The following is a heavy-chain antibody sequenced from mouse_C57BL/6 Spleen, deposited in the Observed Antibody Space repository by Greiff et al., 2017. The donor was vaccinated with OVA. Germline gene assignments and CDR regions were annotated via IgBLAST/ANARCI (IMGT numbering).Heavy chain of an antibody. CDR3: VNYYGSTHFDY. CDR1: GYTFTSYG. D-gene: IGHD1-1*01. J-gene: IGHJ2*01. Sequence: QVQLQQSGAELARPGASVKLSCKASGYTFTSYGISWVKQRTGQGLEWIGEIYPRSGNTYYNEKFKGKATLTADKSSSTAYMELRSLTSEDSAVYFCVNYYGSTHFDYWGQGTTLTVSS. CDR2: IYPRSGNT. V-gene: IGHV1-81*01.